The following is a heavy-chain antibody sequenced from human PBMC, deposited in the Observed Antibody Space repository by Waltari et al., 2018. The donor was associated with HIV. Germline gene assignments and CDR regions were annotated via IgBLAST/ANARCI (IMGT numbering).Heavy chain of an antibody. Sequence: QVQLVQSGSELKQPGASAKVSCQASGYTFTSYDMTWVRQAPGQGLEWMGWINTNTGNPTYAQGFTGRFVFSLDTSVSTAYLQISSLKAEDTAVYYCAREGEVPFYYGMDVWGQGTTVTVSS. V-gene: IGHV7-4-1*02. CDR3: AREGEVPFYYGMDV. CDR2: INTNTGNP. CDR1: GYTFTSYD. D-gene: IGHD2-2*01. J-gene: IGHJ6*02.